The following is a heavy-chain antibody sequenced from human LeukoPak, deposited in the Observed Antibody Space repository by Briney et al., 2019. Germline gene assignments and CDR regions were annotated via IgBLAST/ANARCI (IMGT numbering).Heavy chain of an antibody. V-gene: IGHV1-8*01. J-gene: IGHJ6*02. Sequence: ASVKVSCKASGYTFTSYDINWVRQATGQGLEWMGWMNPNSGNTGYAQKFQGRVTMTRNTSISTAYMELSSLRSEDTAVYYFARDPYSSSWYTYYYYGMDVWGQGTTVTGSS. CDR2: MNPNSGNT. CDR1: GYTFTSYD. D-gene: IGHD6-13*01. CDR3: ARDPYSSSWYTYYYYGMDV.